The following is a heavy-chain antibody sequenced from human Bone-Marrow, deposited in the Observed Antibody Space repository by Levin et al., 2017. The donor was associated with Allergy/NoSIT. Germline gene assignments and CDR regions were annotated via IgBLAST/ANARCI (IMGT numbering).Heavy chain of an antibody. CDR1: GFTFSSYS. CDR2: ISSSSSYI. V-gene: IGHV3-21*01. Sequence: GESLKISCAASGFTFSSYSMNWVRQAPGKGLEWVSSISSSSSYIYYADSVKGRFTISRDNAKNSLYLQMNSLRAEDTAVYYCARYYYGSGSSENFDYWGQGTLVTVSS. J-gene: IGHJ4*02. D-gene: IGHD3-10*01. CDR3: ARYYYGSGSSENFDY.